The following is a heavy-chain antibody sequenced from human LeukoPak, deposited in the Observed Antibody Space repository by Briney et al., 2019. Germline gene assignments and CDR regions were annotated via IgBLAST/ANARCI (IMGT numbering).Heavy chain of an antibody. CDR2: IKPIATGGTT. V-gene: IGHV3-15*01. CDR1: GFSFSDAR. J-gene: IGHJ4*02. Sequence: PGGSLRLSCTASGFSFSDARMTWVRQAPGKGLEWVGRIKPIATGGTTEYAAPVKGRFTISRDDSKNTVYLQMNSLESEDTAVYYCTTPPDWGQGTLVTVSS. CDR3: TTPPD.